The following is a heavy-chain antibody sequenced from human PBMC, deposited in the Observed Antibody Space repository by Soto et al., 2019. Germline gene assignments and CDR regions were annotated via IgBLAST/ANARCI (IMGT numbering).Heavy chain of an antibody. D-gene: IGHD3-10*01. V-gene: IGHV3-66*01. CDR1: GFTVSSNY. Sequence: EVQLVESGGGLVQPGGSLRLSCAASGFTVSSNYMSWVRQAPGKGLEWVSVIYSGGSTYYADSVKGRFTISRDNSKNTLYLQMNSLRAEDTAVYYGARADMVRGVGYWGQGTLVTVSS. J-gene: IGHJ4*02. CDR2: IYSGGST. CDR3: ARADMVRGVGY.